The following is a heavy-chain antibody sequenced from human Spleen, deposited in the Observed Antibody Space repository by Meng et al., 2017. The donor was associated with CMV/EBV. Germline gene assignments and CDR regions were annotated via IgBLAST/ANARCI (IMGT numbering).Heavy chain of an antibody. J-gene: IGHJ4*02. V-gene: IGHV4-39*01. CDR2: ISYSEST. CDR1: GCSITSSNSY. D-gene: IGHD2/OR15-2a*01. CDR3: VRQRAGNYIDY. Sequence: CAVSGCSITSSNSYWGWIRQPPGKGLEWIGTISYSESTYYNPSLKSRVTISVDTSKNQFSLNLRSMTAADRALYFCVRQRAGNYIDYWGQGTLVTVS.